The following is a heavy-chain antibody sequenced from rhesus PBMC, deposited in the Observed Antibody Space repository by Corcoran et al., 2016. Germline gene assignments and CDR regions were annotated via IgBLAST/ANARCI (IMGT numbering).Heavy chain of an antibody. Sequence: QVQLQESGPGLVKPSETLSLTCAVSGGSFSGYYWVWIRQPPGQGLGWMGYIRGSSGSTDYSPSLKTRVTFSTDTSKNQFSLKLTSATAADTAVYYCARAGYCSGGVCHGFDYWGQGVLVTVSS. CDR3: ARAGYCSGGVCHGFDY. D-gene: IGHD2-8*01. CDR2: IRGSSGST. J-gene: IGHJ4*01. V-gene: IGHV4-165*01. CDR1: GGSFSGYY.